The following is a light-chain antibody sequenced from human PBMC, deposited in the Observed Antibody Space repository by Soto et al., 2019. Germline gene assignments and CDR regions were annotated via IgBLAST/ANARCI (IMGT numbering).Light chain of an antibody. CDR1: ESVSSN. V-gene: IGKV3-15*01. J-gene: IGKJ4*01. Sequence: EIVITQSPATLSVSQGERATLSCRASESVSSNLAWYQQKPGQAPGLLIYGASTRATGIPARFSGSGSGTEFTLTISSLQSEDFAVYYCQQYNKWPLTFGGGTKVEIK. CDR3: QQYNKWPLT. CDR2: GAS.